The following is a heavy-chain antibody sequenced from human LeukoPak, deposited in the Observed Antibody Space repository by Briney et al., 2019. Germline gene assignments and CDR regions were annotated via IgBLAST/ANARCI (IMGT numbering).Heavy chain of an antibody. Sequence: ASVKVSCKASGYTFTSYGISWVRQAPGQGLEWMGWINPNSGGTNYAQKFQGRVTMTRDTSISTANMELSRLRSDDTAVYYCARVRSPASIYGIAAVGAAFDYWGQGTLVTVSS. CDR3: ARVRSPASIYGIAAVGAAFDY. CDR1: GYTFTSYG. CDR2: INPNSGGT. V-gene: IGHV1-2*02. J-gene: IGHJ4*02. D-gene: IGHD6-25*01.